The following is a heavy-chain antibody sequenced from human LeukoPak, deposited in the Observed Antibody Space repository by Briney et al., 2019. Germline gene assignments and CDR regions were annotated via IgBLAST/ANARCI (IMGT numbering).Heavy chain of an antibody. V-gene: IGHV4-61*01. CDR1: GGSVSSGSYY. CDR3: ARAAYCGGDCYYYFDY. J-gene: IGHJ4*02. CDR2: IYYSGST. Sequence: PSETLPLTCTVSGGSVSSGSYYWSWIRQPPGTGLEWIGYIYYSGSTNYNPSLKSRVTISVDTSKNQFSLKLSSVTAADTAVYFCARAAYCGGDCYYYFDYWGQGTLVTVSS. D-gene: IGHD2-21*02.